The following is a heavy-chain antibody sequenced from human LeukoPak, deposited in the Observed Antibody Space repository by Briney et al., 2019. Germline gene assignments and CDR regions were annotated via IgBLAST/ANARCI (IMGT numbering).Heavy chain of an antibody. D-gene: IGHD6-19*01. V-gene: IGHV4-4*07. CDR1: GGSISSYY. CDR3: ARASFVYSSGWYGGFDP. Sequence: SETLSLTCTVSGGSISSYYWSWIRQPAGKGLEWIGRIYTSGSTNYNPSPKSRVTISVDTSKNQFSLKLSSVTAADTAVYYCARASFVYSSGWYGGFDPWGQGTLVTVSS. CDR2: IYTSGST. J-gene: IGHJ5*02.